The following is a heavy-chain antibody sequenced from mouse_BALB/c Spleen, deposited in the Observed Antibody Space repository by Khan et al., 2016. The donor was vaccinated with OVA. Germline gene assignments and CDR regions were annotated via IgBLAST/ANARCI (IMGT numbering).Heavy chain of an antibody. CDR1: GFSLTNYG. Sequence: QMQLEESGPGLVAPSQSLSITCTISGFSLTNYGVHWIHQPPGKGLEWLVVIWSDGSTTYNSALKSRLTITKDNSKSQVFLQMNSLQTDDTAIYFCARQPYYHYNIMDYWGQGTSVTVSS. CDR2: IWSDGST. J-gene: IGHJ4*01. V-gene: IGHV2-6-1*01. D-gene: IGHD2-10*01. CDR3: ARQPYYHYNIMDY.